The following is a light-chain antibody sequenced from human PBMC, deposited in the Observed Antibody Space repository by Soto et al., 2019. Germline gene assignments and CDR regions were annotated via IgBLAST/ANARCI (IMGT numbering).Light chain of an antibody. CDR2: AAS. J-gene: IGKJ4*01. CDR3: QHLNNYPLT. V-gene: IGKV1-9*01. CDR1: QAINSF. Sequence: DIQLTQSPSFLSASVGDRVTISCRARQAINSFLAWYQQKPGKAPNLLISAASILRAGVPSRFSGSGSGTEFTLTISSLQPEDFATYYCQHLNNYPLTFGGGTKV.